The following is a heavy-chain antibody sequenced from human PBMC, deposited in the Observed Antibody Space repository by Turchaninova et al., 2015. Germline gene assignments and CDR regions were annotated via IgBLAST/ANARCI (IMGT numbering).Heavy chain of an antibody. CDR3: ARGSYCSSTTCYNKSLFNT. CDR1: GGSFRGFF. J-gene: IGHJ5*02. Sequence: QVQVQQWGAGLLKPSATQSLTFAVYGGSFRGFFGTWIRRHPGKGLECSESINHAGYTNYNPSLKGRVAIAVDTSKDQFSLRLSSVTAADTAVYYCARGSYCSSTTCYNKSLFNTWGQGTLVTVSS. CDR2: INHAGYT. V-gene: IGHV4-34*01. D-gene: IGHD2-2*02.